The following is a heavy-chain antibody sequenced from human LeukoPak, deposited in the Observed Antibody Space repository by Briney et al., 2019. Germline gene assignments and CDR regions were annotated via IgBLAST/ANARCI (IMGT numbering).Heavy chain of an antibody. CDR2: ISGSGAST. CDR3: AKDVGKWESLHFFDY. Sequence: GGSLRLSCLTSGFTFSTNAMSWVRQAPGKGLEWISGISGSGASTYYADSVTGRFTISRDNSRNTLYLQMNSPRGDDTAVYYCAKDVGKWESLHFFDYWGQGTLVTVSS. J-gene: IGHJ4*02. V-gene: IGHV3-23*01. D-gene: IGHD1-26*01. CDR1: GFTFSTNA.